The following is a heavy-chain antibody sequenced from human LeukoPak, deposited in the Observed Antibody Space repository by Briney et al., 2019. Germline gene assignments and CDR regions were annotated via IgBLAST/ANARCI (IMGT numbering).Heavy chain of an antibody. CDR1: GFTFSNYA. CDR3: AKEPHSSGYYFDY. J-gene: IGHJ4*02. CDR2: ISGSGDST. D-gene: IGHD3-22*01. Sequence: PGGSLRLSCAASGFTFSNYAMNWVRQAPGKGLVWVSVISGSGDSTHYADSVKGRFTISRDNSKNTLYVQMNSLRAEDTAVYYCAKEPHSSGYYFDYWGQGTLVTISS. V-gene: IGHV3-23*01.